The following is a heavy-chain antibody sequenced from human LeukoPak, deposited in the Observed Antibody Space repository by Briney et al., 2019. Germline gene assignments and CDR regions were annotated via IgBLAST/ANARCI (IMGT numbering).Heavy chain of an antibody. D-gene: IGHD3-3*01. CDR1: GDSISNNH. CDR3: VRSLWSGSYVADY. V-gene: IGHV3-23*01. J-gene: IGHJ4*02. Sequence: QSSETLSLTCAVSGDSISNNHWWHWVRQAPGKGLEWVSTIRGSGDSTYYAGSVKGRFTISRDNSKNTQYLQMNSLRAEDTAIYYCVRSLWSGSYVADYWGRGTLVTVSS. CDR2: IRGSGDST.